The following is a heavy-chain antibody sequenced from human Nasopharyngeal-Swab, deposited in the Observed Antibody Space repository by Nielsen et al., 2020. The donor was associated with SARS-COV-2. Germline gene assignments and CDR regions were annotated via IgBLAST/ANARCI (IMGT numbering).Heavy chain of an antibody. J-gene: IGHJ3*02. V-gene: IGHV4-39*01. Sequence: WIRQPPGKGLEWIGSIYYSGSTYYNPSLKSRVTISVDTSKNQSSLKLSSVTAADTAVYYCARPNTPEDIVVVPAAIAFDIWGQGTMVTVS. D-gene: IGHD2-2*01. CDR2: IYYSGST. CDR3: ARPNTPEDIVVVPAAIAFDI.